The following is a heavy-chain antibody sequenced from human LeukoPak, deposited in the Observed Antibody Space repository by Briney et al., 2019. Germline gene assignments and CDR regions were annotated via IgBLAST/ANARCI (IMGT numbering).Heavy chain of an antibody. V-gene: IGHV1-3*01. Sequence: ASVKVSCKASGYTFSSYAIRWVRQAPGQSLEWMGWINAGNGNTKYSQKFQGRVTITRDTSANTAYMELSSLRSEDTAVYYCARGPTTTVTKSWFDPWGQGTLVTVSS. CDR3: ARGPTTTVTKSWFDP. D-gene: IGHD4-17*01. CDR1: GYTFSSYA. J-gene: IGHJ5*02. CDR2: INAGNGNT.